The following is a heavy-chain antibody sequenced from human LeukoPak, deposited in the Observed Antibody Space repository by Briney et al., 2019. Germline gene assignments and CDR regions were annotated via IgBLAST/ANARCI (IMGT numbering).Heavy chain of an antibody. Sequence: SQTLSLTCTVSGGSISSGSYYWSWIRQPAGKGLEWIGRIYTSGSTNYNPSLKSRVTISVDTSKNQFSLKLSSVTAADTAVYYCARTTVTTWRYYFNYWGQGTLVTVSS. J-gene: IGHJ4*02. V-gene: IGHV4-61*02. CDR3: ARTTVTTWRYYFNY. D-gene: IGHD4-17*01. CDR2: IYTSGST. CDR1: GGSISSGSYY.